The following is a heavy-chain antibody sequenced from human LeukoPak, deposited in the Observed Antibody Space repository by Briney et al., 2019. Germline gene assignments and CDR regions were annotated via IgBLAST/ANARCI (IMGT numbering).Heavy chain of an antibody. D-gene: IGHD3-10*01. CDR2: INHSGST. Sequence: SETLSLTCAVYGGSLSGYYWSWIRQPPGKGLEWIGEINHSGSTNYNPSLKSRVTISVDTSKNQFSLKLSSVTAADTAVYYCARGPITMVRGVIGRGPYNWFDPWGQGTLVTVSS. CDR3: ARGPITMVRGVIGRGPYNWFDP. V-gene: IGHV4-34*01. J-gene: IGHJ5*02. CDR1: GGSLSGYY.